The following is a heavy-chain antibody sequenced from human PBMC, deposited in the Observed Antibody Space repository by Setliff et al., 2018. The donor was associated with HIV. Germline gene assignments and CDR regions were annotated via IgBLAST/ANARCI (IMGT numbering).Heavy chain of an antibody. CDR2: LHASGNT. CDR1: GGSISSDSYF. Sequence: SETLSLTCNVSGGSISSDSYFWSWIRQPAGKGLEWIGRLHASGNTNYNPSLKSRVTMSIDTSKNQLSLRLTSVTAADTAVYYCARDVLKSNYLGYYYYLDVWGKGTTVTVSS. D-gene: IGHD3-9*01. V-gene: IGHV4-61*02. J-gene: IGHJ6*03. CDR3: ARDVLKSNYLGYYYYLDV.